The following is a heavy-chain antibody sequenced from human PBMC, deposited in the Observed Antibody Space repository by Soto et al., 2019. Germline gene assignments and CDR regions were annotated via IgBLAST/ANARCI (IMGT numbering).Heavy chain of an antibody. Sequence: EVQLVESGGGLIHPGGSLRLSCAASGFNVNSDYMNWVRQTPGKGLEWVASIYSGETTYYADSVRGRFTISSDKSKNSLYLQMNSLRAEDTAVYYCARDGSTVTTNYHYAMDVWGQGTTVTVSS. D-gene: IGHD4-17*01. CDR2: IYSGETT. CDR3: ARDGSTVTTNYHYAMDV. V-gene: IGHV3-53*01. CDR1: GFNVNSDY. J-gene: IGHJ6*02.